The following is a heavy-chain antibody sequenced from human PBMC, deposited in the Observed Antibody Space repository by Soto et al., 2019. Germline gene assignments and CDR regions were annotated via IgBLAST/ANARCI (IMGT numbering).Heavy chain of an antibody. J-gene: IGHJ6*02. CDR1: GGSFSGYY. D-gene: IGHD3-3*01. Sequence: SETLSLTCAVYGGSFSGYYWSWVRQPPGKGLEWIGEINHSGSTNYNPSLKSRVTISVDTSKNQFSLKLSSVTAADTAVYYCARAAYYDFWSGYYTRSDFYYYGMDVWGQGTTVTVSS. CDR2: INHSGST. V-gene: IGHV4-34*01. CDR3: ARAAYYDFWSGYYTRSDFYYYGMDV.